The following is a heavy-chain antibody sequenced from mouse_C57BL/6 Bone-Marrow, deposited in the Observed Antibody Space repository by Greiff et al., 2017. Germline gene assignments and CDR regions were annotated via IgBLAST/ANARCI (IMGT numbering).Heavy chain of an antibody. V-gene: IGHV14-4*01. CDR3: TTSHYYYGSSYFDY. D-gene: IGHD1-1*01. CDR2: LDPENGDT. J-gene: IGHJ2*01. Sequence: VQLQQSGAELVRPGASVKLSCTASGFNIKDDYMHWVKQRPEQGPEWIGWLDPENGDTEYASKFQGKATITADTSSNTAYLQLSSLTSEDTAVYYCTTSHYYYGSSYFDYGGQGTTLTVSS. CDR1: GFNIKDDY.